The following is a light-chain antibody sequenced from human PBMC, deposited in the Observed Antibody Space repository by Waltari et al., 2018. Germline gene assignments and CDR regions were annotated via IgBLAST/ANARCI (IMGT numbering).Light chain of an antibody. CDR2: KDS. CDR1: ALPQQY. CDR3: QSADSRNTYVV. V-gene: IGLV3-25*03. Sequence: SYELTQPPSVSVSPGQTARTTCSGDALPQQYAYWYQQKPGQAPVMVIFKDSERPSGIPERFSGSSSGTTVMLTISAVQAEDEADYYCQSADSRNTYVVFGGGTKLTVL. J-gene: IGLJ2*01.